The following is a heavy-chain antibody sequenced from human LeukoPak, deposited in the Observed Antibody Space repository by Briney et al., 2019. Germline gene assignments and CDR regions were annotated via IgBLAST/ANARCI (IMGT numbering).Heavy chain of an antibody. V-gene: IGHV3-48*03. J-gene: IGHJ4*02. Sequence: GGSLRLSCAASGFTFSSYEMNWVRQTPGKGLVWVSYISSSGSIIYYADSVKGRFTISRDNAKNSLYLQMNSLRAEDTAVYYCARISSLIDYWGQGTLVTVSS. CDR3: ARISSLIDY. CDR1: GFTFSSYE. CDR2: ISSSGSII.